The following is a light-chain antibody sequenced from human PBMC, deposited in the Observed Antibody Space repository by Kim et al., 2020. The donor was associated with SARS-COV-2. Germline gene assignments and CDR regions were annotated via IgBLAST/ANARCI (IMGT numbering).Light chain of an antibody. CDR2: GAS. Sequence: PGERATLSCRASQSVSSSYLAWYQQKPGQAPRLLIYGASSRVTGIPDRFSGSGSGTDFTLTISRLEPEDFAVYYCQQYGSSPRYSFGQGTKLEI. CDR1: QSVSSSY. CDR3: QQYGSSPRYS. V-gene: IGKV3-20*01. J-gene: IGKJ2*03.